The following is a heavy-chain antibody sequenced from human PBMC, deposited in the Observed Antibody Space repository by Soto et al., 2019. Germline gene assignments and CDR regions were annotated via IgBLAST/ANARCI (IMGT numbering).Heavy chain of an antibody. CDR1: GFTFSTYA. J-gene: IGHJ4*02. CDR2: ITGSGGST. V-gene: IGHV3-23*01. CDR3: AKVDYDILDGYFNPYYFDY. D-gene: IGHD3-9*01. Sequence: GGSLRLSCAASGFTFSTYAMTWVRQAPGKGLEWVSGITGSGGSTFYADSVKGRFTISRDNSKNTLYLQMNSLRAEDTAVYYCAKVDYDILDGYFNPYYFDYWGQGTLVTVSS.